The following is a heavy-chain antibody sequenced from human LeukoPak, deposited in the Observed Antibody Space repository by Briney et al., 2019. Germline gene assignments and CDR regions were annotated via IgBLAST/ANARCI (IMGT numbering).Heavy chain of an antibody. CDR1: GFTFSSYG. D-gene: IGHD6-6*01. Sequence: AGGSLRLSCAASGFTFSSYGMHWVRQAPGKGLEWVAVIWYDGSNKYYADSVKGRFTISRDNSKNTLYLQMNSLRAEDTAVYYCAREPNSSSSPLDYWGQGTLVTVSS. V-gene: IGHV3-33*01. J-gene: IGHJ4*02. CDR2: IWYDGSNK. CDR3: AREPNSSSSPLDY.